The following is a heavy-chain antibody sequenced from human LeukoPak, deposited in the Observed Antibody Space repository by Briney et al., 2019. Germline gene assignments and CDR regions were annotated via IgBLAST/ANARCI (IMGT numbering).Heavy chain of an antibody. J-gene: IGHJ4*02. CDR2: INPYSGGT. V-gene: IGHV1-2*02. CDR1: GYAFTGSY. Sequence: SVSLSCKASGYAFTGSYLHWVRPAPGQGLESMGWINPYSGGTNYAQQFQGRVTMTRDTSISSAYMDLTRLRSDDTAVYYCARGSATEDFPPNYWGQGTLVTVSS. CDR3: ARGSATEDFPPNY. D-gene: IGHD2-15*01.